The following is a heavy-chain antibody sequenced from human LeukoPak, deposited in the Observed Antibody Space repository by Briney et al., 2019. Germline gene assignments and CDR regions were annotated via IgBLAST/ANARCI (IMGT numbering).Heavy chain of an antibody. D-gene: IGHD6-6*01. CDR1: GGSISGSSYY. J-gene: IGHJ4*02. CDR3: ARSLRGAAHHFDY. Sequence: SETLPLTCTVSGGSISGSSYYWGWIRQPPGKGLEWIGSIYYSGNTFYNLSLKSRVTISVDTSKNQFSLKLSSVTAADTAVYYCARSLRGAAHHFDYWGQGTLVTVSS. CDR2: IYYSGNT. V-gene: IGHV4-39*01.